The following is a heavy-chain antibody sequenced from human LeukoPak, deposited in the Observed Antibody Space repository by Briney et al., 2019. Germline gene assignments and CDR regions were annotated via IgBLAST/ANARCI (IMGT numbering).Heavy chain of an antibody. V-gene: IGHV4-34*01. D-gene: IGHD3-10*01. CDR2: INHSGST. CDR1: GGSFSGYY. J-gene: IGHJ5*02. Sequence: SETLSLTCAVYGGSFSGYYWSWIRQPPGKGLEWIGEINHSGSTNYNPSLKSRVTLSVDTSKNQFSLKLSSVTAADTAVYYCARGRTYYYGSGSRNWFDPWGQGTLVTVSS. CDR3: ARGRTYYYGSGSRNWFDP.